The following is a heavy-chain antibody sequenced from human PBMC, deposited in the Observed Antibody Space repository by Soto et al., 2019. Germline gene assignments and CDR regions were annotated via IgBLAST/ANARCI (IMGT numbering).Heavy chain of an antibody. CDR2: ISGSGGST. D-gene: IGHD3-10*01. Sequence: PGGSLRLSCAASGFTFSSYAMSWVRQAPGKGLEWVSAISGSGGSTYYADSVKGRFTISRDNSKNTLYLQMNSLRAEDTAVYYCAKKGLYDYYGSGSYYTSYFDYWGQGTLVTVSS. CDR3: AKKGLYDYYGSGSYYTSYFDY. V-gene: IGHV3-23*01. J-gene: IGHJ4*02. CDR1: GFTFSSYA.